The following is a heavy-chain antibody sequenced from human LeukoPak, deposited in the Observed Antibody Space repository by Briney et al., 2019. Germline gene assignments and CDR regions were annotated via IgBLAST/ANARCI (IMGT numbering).Heavy chain of an antibody. CDR1: GGSISSGGYY. D-gene: IGHD6-19*01. V-gene: IGHV4-30-2*01. CDR3: AREVAVAGTFSTVGDY. Sequence: SQTLSLTYTVSGGSISSGGYYWSWIRQPPGKGLEWIGYIYHSGSTYYNPSLKSRVTISVDRSKNQFSLKLSSVTAADTAVYYCAREVAVAGTFSTVGDYWGQGTLVTVSS. CDR2: IYHSGST. J-gene: IGHJ4*02.